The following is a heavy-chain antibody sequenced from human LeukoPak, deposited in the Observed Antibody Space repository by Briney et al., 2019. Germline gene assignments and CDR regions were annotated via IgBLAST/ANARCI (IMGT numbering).Heavy chain of an antibody. D-gene: IGHD6-19*01. V-gene: IGHV4-38-2*01. CDR2: IYYSGST. CDR1: GYSISIGYY. Sequence: PSETLSLTCVVSGYSISIGYYWGWIRQPPGKGLEWIGSIYYSGSTYYNPSLKSRVTISVDTSKNQFSLKLSSVTAADTAVYYCARRSGYSSGWLDAFDIWGQGTMVTVSS. J-gene: IGHJ3*02. CDR3: ARRSGYSSGWLDAFDI.